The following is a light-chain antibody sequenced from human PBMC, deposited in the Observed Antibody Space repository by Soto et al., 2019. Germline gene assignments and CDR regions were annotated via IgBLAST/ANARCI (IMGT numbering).Light chain of an antibody. CDR1: QEVRGSQ. CDR2: GAS. CDR3: QQYGSSPRT. V-gene: IGKV3-20*01. J-gene: IGKJ1*01. Sequence: EIVMTQSPATLSVSPGERVTLSCRASQEVRGSQVAWYQQKPGEAPRLLIYGASSRATGIPDRFSGSGSGTDFTLTISRLEPEDFAVYYCQQYGSSPRTFGQGTKVEIK.